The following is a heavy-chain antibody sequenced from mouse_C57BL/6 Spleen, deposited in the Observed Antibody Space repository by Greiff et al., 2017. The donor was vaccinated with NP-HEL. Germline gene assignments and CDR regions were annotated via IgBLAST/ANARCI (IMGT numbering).Heavy chain of an antibody. V-gene: IGHV1-82*01. CDR2: IYPGDGET. CDR1: GYAFSSSW. J-gene: IGHJ3*01. Sequence: VQLQQSGPELVKPGASVKISCKASGYAFSSSWMNWVKQRPGKGLEWIGRIYPGDGETNYNGKFKGKATLTADKYSSTAYMQLSSLTSEDSAVYFWARSHYEYDCLAYWGQGTLVTVSA. D-gene: IGHD2-4*01. CDR3: ARSHYEYDCLAY.